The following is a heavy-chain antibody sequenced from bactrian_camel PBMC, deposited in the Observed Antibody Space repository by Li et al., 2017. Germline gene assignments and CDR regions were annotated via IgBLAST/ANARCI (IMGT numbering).Heavy chain of an antibody. D-gene: IGHD7*01. V-gene: IGHV3S1*01. CDR1: GFTFSMHY. J-gene: IGHJ4*01. Sequence: VQLVESGGGLVQPGGSLRLSCAASGFTFSMHYMNWVRRAPGQGLEWVSTLNEGGEDTSYADSVKGRFTISRDNAKNTLYLQMNSLNPDDTAIYYCAARLRVEAARFGTPPPDDFLYWGQGTQVTVSS. CDR3: AARLRVEAARFGTPPPDDFLY. CDR2: LNEGGEDT.